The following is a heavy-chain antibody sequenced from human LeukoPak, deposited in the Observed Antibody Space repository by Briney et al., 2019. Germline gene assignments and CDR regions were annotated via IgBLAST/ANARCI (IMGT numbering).Heavy chain of an antibody. V-gene: IGHV3-21*04. CDR3: AREFYYYDSSGYTNAFDI. D-gene: IGHD3-22*01. Sequence: GGSLRLSCAASGFTFSSYSMNWVRQAPGKGLEWVSSISSSSSYIYYADSVKGRFTISRHNSKNTLYLQMNSLRAEDTAVYYCAREFYYYDSSGYTNAFDIWGQGTMVTVSS. J-gene: IGHJ3*02. CDR1: GFTFSSYS. CDR2: ISSSSSYI.